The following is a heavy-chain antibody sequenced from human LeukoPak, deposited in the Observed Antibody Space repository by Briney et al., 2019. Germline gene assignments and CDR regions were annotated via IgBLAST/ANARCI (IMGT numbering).Heavy chain of an antibody. CDR1: GFTFDDYA. CDR2: ISGDGGST. J-gene: IGHJ6*03. V-gene: IGHV3-43*02. D-gene: IGHD3-22*01. Sequence: GGSLRLSCAASGFTFDDYAMHWVRQAPGKGLEWVPLISGDGGSTYYADSVKGRFTISRDNSKNSLYLQMNSLRTEDTALYYCAKDQEDSSGYGLYYYYYYYMDVWGKGTTVTVSS. CDR3: AKDQEDSSGYGLYYYYYYYMDV.